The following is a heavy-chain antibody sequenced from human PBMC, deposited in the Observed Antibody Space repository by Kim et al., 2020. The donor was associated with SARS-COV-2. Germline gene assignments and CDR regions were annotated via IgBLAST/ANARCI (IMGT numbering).Heavy chain of an antibody. J-gene: IGHJ5*02. V-gene: IGHV1-3*01. D-gene: IGHD3-10*01. Sequence: YSQSFQGRVTFTRDTSASIVYMELSSLRSEDTAVYYCAREGSGSYNWLDPWGQGTLVTVSS. CDR3: AREGSGSYNWLDP.